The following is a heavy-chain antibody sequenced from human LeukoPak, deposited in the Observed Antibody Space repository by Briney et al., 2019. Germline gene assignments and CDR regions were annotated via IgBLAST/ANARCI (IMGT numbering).Heavy chain of an antibody. CDR3: ARGRRSRVAATTGYYYMDV. CDR2: MNPNSGNT. V-gene: IGHV1-8*01. Sequence: GASVKVSCKASGYTFTSYDINWVRQATGQGLEWMGWMNPNSGNTGYAQKFQGRVTMTRNTSISTAYMELSSLRSEDTAVYYCARGRRSRVAATTGYYYMDVWGKGTTVTVSS. J-gene: IGHJ6*03. D-gene: IGHD2-15*01. CDR1: GYTFTSYD.